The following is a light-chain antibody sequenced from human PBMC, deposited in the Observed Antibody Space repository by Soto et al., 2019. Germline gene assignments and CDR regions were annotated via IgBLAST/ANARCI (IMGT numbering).Light chain of an antibody. J-gene: IGKJ4*01. CDR2: DTS. CDR1: QGIGDT. CDR3: QPYNNWPLT. V-gene: IGKV3-15*01. Sequence: DIVMTQSPATLPVSPGERATLSCRASQGIGDTLAWYQHKPGQTPRLLIYDTSTRATGVPTRFSGSRSGAEFTLTINSLQSEDFAVYYCQPYNNWPLTFGGGTKVDIK.